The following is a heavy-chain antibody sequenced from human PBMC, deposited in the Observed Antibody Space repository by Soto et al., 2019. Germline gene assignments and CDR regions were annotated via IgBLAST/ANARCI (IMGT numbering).Heavy chain of an antibody. CDR1: GESISSSSYY. J-gene: IGHJ4*02. D-gene: IGHD2-21*02. CDR3: ARQRTTVVTQAYFDH. V-gene: IGHV4-39*01. CDR2: IYYSGRT. Sequence: SETLSLTCIVSGESISSSSYYWGWIRQPPGKGLEWIGSIYYSGRTYYNPSFKSRVTISIDTAKNQFSLKLSSVTATDTAVYYCARQRTTVVTQAYFDHWGQGALVTVSS.